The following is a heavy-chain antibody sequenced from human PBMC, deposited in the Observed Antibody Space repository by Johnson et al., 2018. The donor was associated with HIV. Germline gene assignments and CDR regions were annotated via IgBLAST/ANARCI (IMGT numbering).Heavy chain of an antibody. V-gene: IGHV3-73*01. D-gene: IGHD3-22*01. CDR2: IRSKVNSYAT. CDR1: GFTFSGSA. CDR3: ARDRRNYYDSSGYPDYDAFDI. J-gene: IGHJ3*02. Sequence: VQLVESGGGLVQPGGSLKLSCAASGFTFSGSAMHWVRQASGKGLEWVGRIRSKVNSYATAYAASVKGRFTISRDDSKNTLYLQMNSLRVEDTALYYCARDRRNYYDSSGYPDYDAFDIWGQGTMVTVSS.